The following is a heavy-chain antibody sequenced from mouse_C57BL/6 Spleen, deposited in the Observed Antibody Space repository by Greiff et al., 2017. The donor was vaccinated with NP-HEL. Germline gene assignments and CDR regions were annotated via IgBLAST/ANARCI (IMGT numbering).Heavy chain of an antibody. CDR2: ISDGGSYT. CDR3: ARDIDYEGFDY. CDR1: GFTFSSYA. V-gene: IGHV5-4*01. Sequence: EVKLMESGGGLVKPGGSLKLSCAASGFTFSSYAMSWVRQTPEKRLEWVATISDGGSYTYYPDNVKGRFTISRDNAKNNLYLQMSHLKSEDTAMYYCARDIDYEGFDYWGQGTTLTVSS. J-gene: IGHJ2*01. D-gene: IGHD2-4*01.